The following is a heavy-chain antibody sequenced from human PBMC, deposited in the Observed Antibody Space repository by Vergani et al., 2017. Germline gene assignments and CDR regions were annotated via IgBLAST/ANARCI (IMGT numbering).Heavy chain of an antibody. CDR1: GGTFSSYA. D-gene: IGHD6-19*01. V-gene: IGHV1-69*04. J-gene: IGHJ4*02. CDR3: AKRPPRTDPRYSSGWYTRE. Sequence: QVQLVQSGAEVKKPGSSVKVSCKASGGTFSSYAISWVRQAPGQGLEWMGRIIPILGIANYAQKFQGRVTITADKSTSTAYMELNSLRAEDTAVYYCAKRPPRTDPRYSSGWYTREGGQGTLVTVSS. CDR2: IIPILGIA.